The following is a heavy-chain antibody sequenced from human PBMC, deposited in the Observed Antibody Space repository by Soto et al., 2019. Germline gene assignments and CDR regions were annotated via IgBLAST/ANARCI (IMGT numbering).Heavy chain of an antibody. D-gene: IGHD2-15*01. Sequence: GGSLRLSCAASGFTFRNHAMHWVRQAPGKGLECLAVIAYDGSNAFYRDSVKGRFTISRDNSKNTLYLHMNSLRSEDTGVYYCARGDREDILVVVGARPGEYGIDIWGQGTTVTSP. CDR2: IAYDGSNA. CDR1: GFTFRNHA. V-gene: IGHV3-30-3*01. J-gene: IGHJ6*02. CDR3: ARGDREDILVVVGARPGEYGIDI.